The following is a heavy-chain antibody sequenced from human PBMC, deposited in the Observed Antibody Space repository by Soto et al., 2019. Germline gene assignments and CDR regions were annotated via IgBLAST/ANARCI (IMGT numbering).Heavy chain of an antibody. V-gene: IGHV3-66*01. CDR2: IYSGGST. D-gene: IGHD6-13*01. CDR3: ARVRGGAAGTSRYYYYGMDV. Sequence: PGGSLRLSCAASGFTVSSNYMSWVRQAPGKGLEWVSVIYSGGSTYYADSVKGRFTISRDNSKNTLYLQMNSLRAEDTAVYYCARVRGGAAGTSRYYYYGMDVWGQGTTVTVSS. J-gene: IGHJ6*02. CDR1: GFTVSSNY.